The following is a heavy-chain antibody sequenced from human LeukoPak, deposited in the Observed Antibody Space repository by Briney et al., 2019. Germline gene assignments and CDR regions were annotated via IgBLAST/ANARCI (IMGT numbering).Heavy chain of an antibody. CDR2: IYYSGST. D-gene: IGHD6-19*01. CDR3: ARAGSDIAVAVPFDY. J-gene: IGHJ4*02. V-gene: IGHV4-59*01. CDR1: GGSISSYY. Sequence: SETLSLTCTVSGGSISSYYWGWIRQPPGKGLEWIGYIYYSGSTNYNPSLKSRVTISVDTSKNQFSLKLSSVTAADTAVYYCARAGSDIAVAVPFDYWGQGTLVTVSS.